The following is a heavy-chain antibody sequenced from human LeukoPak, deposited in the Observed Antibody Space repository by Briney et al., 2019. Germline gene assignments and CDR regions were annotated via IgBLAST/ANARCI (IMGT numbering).Heavy chain of an antibody. Sequence: GESLKISCKGSGYSFTSYWIGWVRQMIGKGLEWMGIIYPGDSDTRYSPSFQGQVTISADKSISTAYLQWSSLKASDTAMYYCARMGSLDSSSWFGAFDIWGQGTMVTVSS. CDR2: IYPGDSDT. D-gene: IGHD6-13*01. CDR3: ARMGSLDSSSWFGAFDI. CDR1: GYSFTSYW. V-gene: IGHV5-51*01. J-gene: IGHJ3*02.